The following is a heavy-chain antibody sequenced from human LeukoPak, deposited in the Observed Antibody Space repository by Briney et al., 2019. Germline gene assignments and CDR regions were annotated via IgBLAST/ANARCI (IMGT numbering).Heavy chain of an antibody. Sequence: GGSLRLSCAASGFTFSSYWMHWVRQAPGKGLEWVSVISDGGGSTYYADSVKGRFTISRDNSKNTLYLQMNSLRAEDTAVYYCAIPIDYGSGSYDYWGQGTLVTVSS. CDR1: GFTFSSYW. CDR2: ISDGGGST. CDR3: AIPIDYGSGSYDY. D-gene: IGHD3-10*01. V-gene: IGHV3-NL1*01. J-gene: IGHJ4*02.